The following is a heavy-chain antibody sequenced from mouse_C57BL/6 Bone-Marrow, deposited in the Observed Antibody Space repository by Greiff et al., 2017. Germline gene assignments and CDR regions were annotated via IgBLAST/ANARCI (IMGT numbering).Heavy chain of an antibody. CDR3: ARSDYYGSSYGAMDY. Sequence: EVQLQQSVAELVRPGASVKLSCTASGFNITNTYMHWVKQRPEQGLEWIGSVDPANGNTKYAPKFQGKATITADASSNTAYLQLSSLTSEDSASYYCARSDYYGSSYGAMDYWGQGTSVTVSS. V-gene: IGHV14-3*01. J-gene: IGHJ4*01. D-gene: IGHD1-1*01. CDR2: VDPANGNT. CDR1: GFNITNTY.